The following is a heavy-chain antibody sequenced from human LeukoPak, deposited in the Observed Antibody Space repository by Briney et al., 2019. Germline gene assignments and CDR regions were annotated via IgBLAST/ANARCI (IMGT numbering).Heavy chain of an antibody. CDR3: ARGLNGEPFDY. D-gene: IGHD1-14*01. V-gene: IGHV4-31*03. CDR2: IYYSGST. Sequence: SETLSLTCTVSGGSISSGGYYWRWIRQHPGKGLEWIGYIYYSGSTYYNPSLKSRVTISVDTSKNQFSLKLSSVTAADTAVYYCARGLNGEPFDYWGQGTLVTVSS. CDR1: GGSISSGGYY. J-gene: IGHJ4*02.